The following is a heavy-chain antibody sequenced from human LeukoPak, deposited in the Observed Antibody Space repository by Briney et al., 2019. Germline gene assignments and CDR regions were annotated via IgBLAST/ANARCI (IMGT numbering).Heavy chain of an antibody. D-gene: IGHD6-19*01. J-gene: IGHJ1*01. V-gene: IGHV1-69*13. CDR2: IRTVLGTA. Sequence: SVKVSCKASGGTFNDCTVTWVRQVPGQGLEWMGEIRTVLGTAKYAQNFQDRVTITADESTSTAYMELTSLSSEDTAVYFCGRDIGKNIAVAGPLQYWGQGTLVTVSS. CDR3: GRDIGKNIAVAGPLQY. CDR1: GGTFNDCT.